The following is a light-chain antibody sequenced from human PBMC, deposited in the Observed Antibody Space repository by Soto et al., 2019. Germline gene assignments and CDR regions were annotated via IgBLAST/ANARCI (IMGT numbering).Light chain of an antibody. CDR2: GNS. V-gene: IGLV1-40*01. CDR1: SSNIGAGYD. J-gene: IGLJ2*01. CDR3: QSYDSSLDVV. Sequence: QLVLTQPPSVSGAPGQRVTISCTGSSSNIGAGYDVHWYQQLPGTAPKLLIYGNSNRPSGGPDRFSGSKSGTSASLAITGLQAEDEADYYCQSYDSSLDVVFGGGTKLTVL.